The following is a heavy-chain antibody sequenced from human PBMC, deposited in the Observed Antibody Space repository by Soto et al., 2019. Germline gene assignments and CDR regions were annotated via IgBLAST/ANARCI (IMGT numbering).Heavy chain of an antibody. V-gene: IGHV1-69*12. D-gene: IGHD2-2*01. CDR2: IIPIFGTA. CDR1: GGTFSSYA. Sequence: QVQLVQSGAEVKKPGSSVKVSCKASGGTFSSYAISWVRQAPGQGLEWMGGIIPIFGTATYAKKFQGRVTITADESTSTAYMELSSLRSEDTAVYYCASALVPAADGELWYGEHFDYWGQGTLVTVSS. CDR3: ASALVPAADGELWYGEHFDY. J-gene: IGHJ4*02.